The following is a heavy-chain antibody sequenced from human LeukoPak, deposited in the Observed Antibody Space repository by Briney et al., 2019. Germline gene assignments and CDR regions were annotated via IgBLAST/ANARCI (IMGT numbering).Heavy chain of an antibody. CDR3: ASRGLQRYSSSWYVGGAVDY. CDR2: INGNGGST. CDR1: GFTFSNYA. J-gene: IGHJ4*02. D-gene: IGHD6-13*01. V-gene: IGHV3-23*01. Sequence: QPGGSLRVSCAASGFTFSNYAMSWVCQAPGKGLEWVSGINGNGGSTYNADSVKGRFTISRDNAKNSLYLQMNSLRAEDTAVYYCASRGLQRYSSSWYVGGAVDYWGQGTLVTVSS.